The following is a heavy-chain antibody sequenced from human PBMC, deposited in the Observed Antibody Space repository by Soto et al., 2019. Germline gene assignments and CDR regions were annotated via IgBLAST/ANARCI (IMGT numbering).Heavy chain of an antibody. CDR1: GFTFNRYA. CDR3: AVGRVAATPYHYYSGMDV. D-gene: IGHD6-13*01. CDR2: ISGGVDST. V-gene: IGHV3-23*01. Sequence: GGSLRLSCAASGFTFNRYAFHWVRQAPGKGLEWVSAISGGVDSTFYADSVKGRFTISRDNSKNIQYLQMNNLRDEDTAIYYCAVGRVAATPYHYYSGMDVWGQGTTVTVSS. J-gene: IGHJ6*02.